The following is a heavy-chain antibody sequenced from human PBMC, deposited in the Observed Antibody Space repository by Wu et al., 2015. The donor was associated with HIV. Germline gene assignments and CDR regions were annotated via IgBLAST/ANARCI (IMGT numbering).Heavy chain of an antibody. CDR1: GYTFTSYG. Sequence: QVQLVRSGAEVKKPGASVKVSCKASGYTFTSYGISWVRQAPGQGLEWMGWISAYNGNTNYAQKLQGRVTMTTDTSTSTAYMELRSLRSDDTAVYYCARVYGSGIAAPPDAFDIWGQGTMVTVSS. V-gene: IGHV1-18*01. D-gene: IGHD6-6*01. CDR2: ISAYNGNT. J-gene: IGHJ3*02. CDR3: ARVYGSGIAAPPDAFDI.